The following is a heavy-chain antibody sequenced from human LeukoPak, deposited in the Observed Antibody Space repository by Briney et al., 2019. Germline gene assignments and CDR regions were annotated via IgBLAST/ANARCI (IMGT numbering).Heavy chain of an antibody. V-gene: IGHV4-61*02. Sequence: SETLSLTCTVSGGSISSGSYYWSWIRQPARKGLEWIGRIYTSGSTNYNPSLKSRVTISVDTSKNQFSLKLSSVTAADTAVYYCAREVRGRYDFWSGYSADYYYMDVWGKGTTVTVSS. CDR1: GGSISSGSYY. CDR3: AREVRGRYDFWSGYSADYYYMDV. CDR2: IYTSGST. J-gene: IGHJ6*03. D-gene: IGHD3-3*01.